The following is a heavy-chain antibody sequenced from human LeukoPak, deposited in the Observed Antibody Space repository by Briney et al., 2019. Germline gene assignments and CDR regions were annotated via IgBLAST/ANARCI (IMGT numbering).Heavy chain of an antibody. CDR2: IYYGGST. Sequence: SETLSLTCTVSGGSISSSSYYWGWIRQPPGKGLEWIGSIYYGGSTYYNPSLKSRVTISVDTSKNQFSLKLSSVTAADTAVYYCARQKFAAAGTDPIDYWGQGTLVTVSS. V-gene: IGHV4-39*01. CDR1: GGSISSSSYY. J-gene: IGHJ4*02. CDR3: ARQKFAAAGTDPIDY. D-gene: IGHD6-13*01.